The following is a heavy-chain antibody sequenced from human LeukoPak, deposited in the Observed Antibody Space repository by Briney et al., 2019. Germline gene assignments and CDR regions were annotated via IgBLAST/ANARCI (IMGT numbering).Heavy chain of an antibody. Sequence: GASVKVSCKASGYTFTGYYMHWVRQAPGQGLEWMGWINPNSGGTNYAQKFQGRVTMTRDTSISTAYMELSRLRSDDTAVYYYARVVYGSGSNAAPNWFDPWGQGTLVTVSS. CDR1: GYTFTGYY. CDR2: INPNSGGT. J-gene: IGHJ5*02. V-gene: IGHV1-2*02. CDR3: ARVVYGSGSNAAPNWFDP. D-gene: IGHD3-10*01.